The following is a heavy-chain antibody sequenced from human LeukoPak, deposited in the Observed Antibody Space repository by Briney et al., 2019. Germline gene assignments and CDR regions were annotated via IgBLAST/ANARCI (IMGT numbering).Heavy chain of an antibody. J-gene: IGHJ4*02. CDR3: ATDILGYYDSSGYSYY. V-gene: IGHV1-24*01. Sequence: ASVKVSCKVTGYTLTELSMHWVRQAPGKGLERMGGFDPEDGETIYAQKFQGRVTMTEDTSTDTAYMELSSLRSEDTAVYYCATDILGYYDSSGYSYYWGQGTLVTVSS. CDR1: GYTLTELS. D-gene: IGHD3-22*01. CDR2: FDPEDGET.